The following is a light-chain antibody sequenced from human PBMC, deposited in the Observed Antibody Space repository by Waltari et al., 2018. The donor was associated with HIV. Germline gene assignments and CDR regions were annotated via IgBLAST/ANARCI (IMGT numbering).Light chain of an antibody. CDR1: QNIDNW. Sequence: DIQMTQSPSSLSASVGDRVTITCRASQNIDNWLAWYQHKPGRGPKVLIFKTSTLETGVPPRFSGSASGTEFTLTITSLQPDDVATYYCHQYNSYPLTFGGGTKVE. CDR2: KTS. J-gene: IGKJ4*01. V-gene: IGKV1-5*03. CDR3: HQYNSYPLT.